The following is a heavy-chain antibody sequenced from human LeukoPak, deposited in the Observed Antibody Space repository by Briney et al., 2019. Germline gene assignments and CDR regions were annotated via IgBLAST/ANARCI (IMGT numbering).Heavy chain of an antibody. CDR2: IYYSGTT. CDR3: ARHDSSGLDY. CDR1: GGSISSSSYH. Sequence: PSETLSLTCSVSGGSISSSSYHWAWIRQPPGKGLEWIGNIYYSGTTYYNPSLKSRVTISIDTSKNQFSLKLSSVSAADTAVYYCARHDSSGLDYWGQGTLVTVSS. J-gene: IGHJ4*02. D-gene: IGHD3-22*01. V-gene: IGHV4-39*01.